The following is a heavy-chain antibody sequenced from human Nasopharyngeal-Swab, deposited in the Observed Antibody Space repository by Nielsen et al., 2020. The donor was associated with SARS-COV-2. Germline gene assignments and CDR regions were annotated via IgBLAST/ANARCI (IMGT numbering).Heavy chain of an antibody. CDR3: ARRGLYDYVWGSSTSDAFDI. CDR2: IYSCGST. D-gene: IGHD3-16*01. J-gene: IGHJ3*02. Sequence: WIRQPPGKGLEWVSVIYSCGSTYYADSVKGRFTISRDNAKNSLYLQMNSLRAEDTAVYYCARRGLYDYVWGSSTSDAFDIWGQGTMVTVSS. V-gene: IGHV3-66*03.